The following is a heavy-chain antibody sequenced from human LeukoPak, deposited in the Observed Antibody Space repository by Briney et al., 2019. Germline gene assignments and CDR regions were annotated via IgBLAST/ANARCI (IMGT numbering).Heavy chain of an antibody. Sequence: GGSLRLSCAASGFTFDDYAMHWVRQAPGKGLERASGISWNSGSIGYADSVKGRFTISRDNAKNSLYLQMNSLRAEDTALYYCAKVTRSSGWYTAAYFDYWGQGTLVTVSS. CDR1: GFTFDDYA. V-gene: IGHV3-9*01. CDR3: AKVTRSSGWYTAAYFDY. J-gene: IGHJ4*02. CDR2: ISWNSGSI. D-gene: IGHD6-19*01.